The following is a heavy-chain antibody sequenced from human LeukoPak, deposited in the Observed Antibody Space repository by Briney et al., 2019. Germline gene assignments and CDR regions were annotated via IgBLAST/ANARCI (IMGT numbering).Heavy chain of an antibody. J-gene: IGHJ4*02. Sequence: ASVKVSCKASGYTFIGYYMHWVRQAPGQGLAWMGWINPNSGGTKYAQKFRGRVTMTRSTSISTAYMELSRLRSDDTAVYYCARYGSGTSCYGGFDYWGQGTLVTVSS. CDR1: GYTFIGYY. D-gene: IGHD2-2*01. CDR2: INPNSGGT. V-gene: IGHV1-2*02. CDR3: ARYGSGTSCYGGFDY.